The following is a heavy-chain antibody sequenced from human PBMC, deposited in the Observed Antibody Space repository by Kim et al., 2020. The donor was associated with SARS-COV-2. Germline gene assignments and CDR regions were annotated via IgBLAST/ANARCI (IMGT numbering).Heavy chain of an antibody. CDR1: GFTFSTYA. V-gene: IGHV3-30*04. J-gene: IGHJ3*02. CDR3: ARARGYCYGGSCFAPSPFDVLDM. CDR2: ISYDGSNK. Sequence: GGSLRLSCAASGFTFSTYAMYWVRQAPGKGLEWVAVISYDGSNKNYADSVKGRFTISRGSSKNTLYLQMNSLRAEDTALYYCARARGYCYGGSCFAPSPFDVLDMWGQGTMVTVSS. D-gene: IGHD2-15*01.